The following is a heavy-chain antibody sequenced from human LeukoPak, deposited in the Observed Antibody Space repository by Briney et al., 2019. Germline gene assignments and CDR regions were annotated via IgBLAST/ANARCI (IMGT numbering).Heavy chain of an antibody. CDR1: GFTFINYW. D-gene: IGHD4-17*01. CDR2: ISGSGGST. Sequence: GGSLRLSCAASGFTFINYWMHWVRQAPGKGLEWVSAISGSGGSTYYADSVKGRFTISRDNSKNTLYLQMNSLRAEDTAVYYCAKDRDYGDSLDAFDIWGQGTMVTVSS. J-gene: IGHJ3*02. CDR3: AKDRDYGDSLDAFDI. V-gene: IGHV3-23*01.